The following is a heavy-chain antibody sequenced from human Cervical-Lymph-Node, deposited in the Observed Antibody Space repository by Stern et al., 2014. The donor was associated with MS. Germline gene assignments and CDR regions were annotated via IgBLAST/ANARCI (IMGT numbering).Heavy chain of an antibody. CDR3: ARAYFDSYGLDV. D-gene: IGHD3-9*01. CDR1: SYTFSSYG. J-gene: IGHJ6*02. V-gene: IGHV1-18*04. Sequence: VQLVESGADVKKPGASVKVSCKASSYTFSSYGIAWVRQAPGQGLEWMGWISGYDGDTNYAPKLQGRVTLTNDPSTRTAYMEIRSLRFDDTAVYYCARAYFDSYGLDVWGQGTTVTVSS. CDR2: ISGYDGDT.